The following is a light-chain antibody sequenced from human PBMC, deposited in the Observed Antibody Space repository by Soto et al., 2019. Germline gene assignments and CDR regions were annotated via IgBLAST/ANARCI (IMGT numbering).Light chain of an antibody. CDR3: HPANSFPLP. V-gene: IGKV1-12*01. CDR1: QGISSW. CDR2: AAP. J-gene: IGKJ4*01. Sequence: DIQMTQSPSSVSASVGDRVTITCRARQGISSWLAWYQQKPGKAPKLLIYAAPGLQSGVPLRFSGGGSVTELALTIRSLQPEDFATYYCHPANSFPLPFGGGAKVEIK.